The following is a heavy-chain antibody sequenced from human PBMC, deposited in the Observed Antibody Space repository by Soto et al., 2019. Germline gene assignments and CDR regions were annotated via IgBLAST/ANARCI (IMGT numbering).Heavy chain of an antibody. D-gene: IGHD5-12*01. CDR3: AKDLAATIYYFDY. CDR1: GFTFSSYG. Sequence: GGSLRLSCAASGFTFSSYGMHWVRQAPGKGLEWVAVISYDGSNKYYADSVKGRFTISRDNSKNTLYLQMNSLRAEDTAVDYCAKDLAATIYYFDYWGQGTLVTVSS. V-gene: IGHV3-30*18. CDR2: ISYDGSNK. J-gene: IGHJ4*02.